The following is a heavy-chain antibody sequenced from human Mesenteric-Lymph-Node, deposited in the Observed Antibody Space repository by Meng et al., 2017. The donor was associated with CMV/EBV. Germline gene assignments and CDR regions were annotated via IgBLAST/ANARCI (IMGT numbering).Heavy chain of an antibody. J-gene: IGHJ4*02. D-gene: IGHD4-11*01. V-gene: IGHV4-31*02. Sequence: SGGSISNGSYYWSWIRQHPGKGLGWIGCIYYSGSTYYSPSLKGRVTISVDTSKNQFSLKLSSVTAADTAVYYCARVVVTTGVVFDYWGQGTLVTVSS. CDR3: ARVVVTTGVVFDY. CDR2: IYYSGST. CDR1: GGSISNGSYY.